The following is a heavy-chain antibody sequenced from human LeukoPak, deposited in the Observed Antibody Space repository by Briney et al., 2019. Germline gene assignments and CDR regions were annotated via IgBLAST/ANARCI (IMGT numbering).Heavy chain of an antibody. CDR2: IYYSGST. Sequence: SETLSLTCTVSGGSISSYYWSWIRQPPGKGLEWIGYIYYSGSTNYNPSLKSRVTISVDTSKNQFSLKLSSVTAADTAVYYCARAYSNSWPDAFDIWGQGTMVTVSS. CDR1: GGSISSYY. J-gene: IGHJ3*02. V-gene: IGHV4-59*01. CDR3: ARAYSNSWPDAFDI. D-gene: IGHD6-13*01.